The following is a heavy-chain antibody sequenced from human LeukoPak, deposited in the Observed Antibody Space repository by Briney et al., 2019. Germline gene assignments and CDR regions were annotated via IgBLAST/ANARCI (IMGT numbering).Heavy chain of an antibody. Sequence: GASVKVSCESSGYTFTGYFVHWVRQAPGQGLEWMGWINPNSGGTNYAQKFQGRVTMTRDTSISIAYMELSRLRSDDTAVYYCASGVAGTRSTDYWGQGTLVTVSS. CDR2: INPNSGGT. CDR1: GYTFTGYF. D-gene: IGHD6-19*01. V-gene: IGHV1-2*02. J-gene: IGHJ4*02. CDR3: ASGVAGTRSTDY.